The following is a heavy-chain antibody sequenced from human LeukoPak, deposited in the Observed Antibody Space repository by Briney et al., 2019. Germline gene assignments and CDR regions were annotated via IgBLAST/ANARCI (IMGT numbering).Heavy chain of an antibody. D-gene: IGHD3-10*01. CDR1: GFTFSSYA. CDR3: ARARGASPLMRNDGFDI. V-gene: IGHV3-30*04. Sequence: GGSLTLSCAASGFTFSSYAMHWVRQAPGKGLEWAAVMSYHGSDEYYADSVKGRFTISRDNSKSTLYLQVNSLRAEDTAVYYCARARGASPLMRNDGFDIWGQGTMVTVSS. CDR2: MSYHGSDE. J-gene: IGHJ3*02.